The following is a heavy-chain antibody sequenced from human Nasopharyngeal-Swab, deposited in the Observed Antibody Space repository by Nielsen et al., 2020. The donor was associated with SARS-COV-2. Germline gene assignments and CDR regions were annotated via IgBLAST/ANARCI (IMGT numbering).Heavy chain of an antibody. J-gene: IGHJ6*02. Sequence: GESLKISCAASGFTFSDYYMSWIRQAPGKGLEWVSYISSSSSYTNYADSVKGRFTISRDNAKNSLYLQMNSLRAEDTAVYYCARDLSDSTGYYYYYGMDVWAKGPRSPSP. V-gene: IGHV3-11*05. CDR1: GFTFSDYY. CDR2: ISSSSSYT. D-gene: IGHD3/OR15-3a*01. CDR3: ARDLSDSTGYYYYYGMDV.